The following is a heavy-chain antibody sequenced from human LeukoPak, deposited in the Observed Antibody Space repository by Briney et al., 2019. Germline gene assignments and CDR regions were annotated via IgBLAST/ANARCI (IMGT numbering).Heavy chain of an antibody. V-gene: IGHV3-11*06. CDR3: ARVGSTVAAGTPDY. D-gene: IGHD6-13*01. CDR1: GFTFSDYY. J-gene: IGHJ4*02. Sequence: PGGSLRLSCAASGFTFSDYYMSWIRHAPGTGLEWVSYISGSGSHTTYADSLRGRFTISIDNAKNSLSLQGNSLRADDTAVYYCARVGSTVAAGTPDYWGQGTLVTVSS. CDR2: ISGSGSHT.